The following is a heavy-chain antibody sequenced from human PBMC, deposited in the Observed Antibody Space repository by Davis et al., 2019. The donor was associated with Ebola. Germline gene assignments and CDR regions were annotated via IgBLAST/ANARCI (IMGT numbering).Heavy chain of an antibody. D-gene: IGHD3-16*02. V-gene: IGHV4-34*01. CDR1: GGSISNYY. CDR3: ARGGSYRPYYFDY. CDR2: INHSGST. J-gene: IGHJ4*02. Sequence: PSETLSLTCTVSGGSISNYYWSWIRQPPGKGLEWIGEINHSGSTNYNPSLKSRVTISVDTSKNQFSLKLSSVTAADTAVYYCARGGSYRPYYFDYWGQGTLVAVSS.